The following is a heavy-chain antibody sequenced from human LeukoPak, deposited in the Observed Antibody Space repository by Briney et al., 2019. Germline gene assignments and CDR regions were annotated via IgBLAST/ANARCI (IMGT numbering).Heavy chain of an antibody. CDR1: GFTFSDYF. CDR2: ISSSGSTI. Sequence: GGSMRLSWAASGFTFSDYFMSWIRQAPGKGLEWVSYISSSGSTIYYADSVKGRFTISRDNAKNSLYLQMNSLTAEDTAVYYCARVEYSSSWQIVYYFDYWGQGTLVTVSS. CDR3: ARVEYSSSWQIVYYFDY. D-gene: IGHD6-13*01. V-gene: IGHV3-11*04. J-gene: IGHJ4*02.